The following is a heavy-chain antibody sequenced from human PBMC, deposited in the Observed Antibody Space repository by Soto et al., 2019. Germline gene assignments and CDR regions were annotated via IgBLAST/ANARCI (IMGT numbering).Heavy chain of an antibody. Sequence: QVQLQESGPGLVKPSETLSLTCSVSGASITGYYWSWIRQSPGKGMEWIGYIHSRGITNYNPSLKSRLTMSLDRSNNQFSLNLRSVTAADSAVYYCARIVVSEVGYHDCWGQGTLVAVSS. CDR3: ARIVVSEVGYHDC. V-gene: IGHV4-59*01. J-gene: IGHJ4*02. D-gene: IGHD3-22*01. CDR1: GASITGYY. CDR2: IHSRGIT.